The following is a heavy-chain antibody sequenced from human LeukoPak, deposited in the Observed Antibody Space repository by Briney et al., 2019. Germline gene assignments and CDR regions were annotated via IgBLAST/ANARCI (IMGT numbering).Heavy chain of an antibody. Sequence: GGSLRLSCAASGFTLSNYGMHWVRQAPGKGLEWVANIKQDGSEKYYVDSVKGRFTISRDNAKNSLYLQMNSLRAEDTAVYYCARDQPYYYGSGSYPDYWGQGTLVTVSS. CDR3: ARDQPYYYGSGSYPDY. D-gene: IGHD3-10*01. V-gene: IGHV3-7*01. CDR2: IKQDGSEK. CDR1: GFTLSNYG. J-gene: IGHJ4*02.